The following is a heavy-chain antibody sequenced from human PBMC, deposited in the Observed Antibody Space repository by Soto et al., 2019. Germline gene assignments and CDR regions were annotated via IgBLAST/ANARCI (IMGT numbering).Heavy chain of an antibody. CDR1: GYTFTNYD. J-gene: IGHJ5*02. D-gene: IGHD3-16*01. CDR3: ARGRFRRTWFDP. Sequence: QVQLVQSGAEVKKPGASVKVSCKASGYTFTNYDIHWVRQATGQGLEWMGWMNPDSGNTGQSKQFQGRVTMTRDTSINTAYMEMSSRRLEDTAVYYCARGRFRRTWFDPWGQGTLVTVSS. CDR2: MNPDSGNT. V-gene: IGHV1-8*01.